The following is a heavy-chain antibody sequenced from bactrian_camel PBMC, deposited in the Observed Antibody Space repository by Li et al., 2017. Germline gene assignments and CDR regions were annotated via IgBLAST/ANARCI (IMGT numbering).Heavy chain of an antibody. CDR2: IESDGST. Sequence: HVQLVESGGGSVQVGGSLTLSCVASGDTIGRYCMGWFRQIPDREREGVAGIESDGSTSYADSVKGRFTISEDSAKNILYLQMHSLKPEDTAVYYCAADVSPYENDYVRGCPNEYNYWGQGTQVTVS. D-gene: IGHD3*01. CDR3: AADVSPYENDYVRGCPNEYNY. CDR1: GDTIGRYC. V-gene: IGHV3S53*01. J-gene: IGHJ4*01.